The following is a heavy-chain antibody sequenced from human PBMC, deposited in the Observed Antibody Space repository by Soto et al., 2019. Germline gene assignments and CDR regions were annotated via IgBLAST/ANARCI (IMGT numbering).Heavy chain of an antibody. J-gene: IGHJ4*02. Sequence: PSETLSLAGAVSGYCIGSGYYWGWIRQPPGKGLEWIGSIYHTGSTYYNPALKSRVTISVDTSKNQFSLKLSSVTAADKAVYYCASLESATRTYYFDYCGQGTLVTVSS. CDR1: GYCIGSGYY. D-gene: IGHD1-1*01. CDR3: ASLESATRTYYFDY. V-gene: IGHV4-38-2*01. CDR2: IYHTGST.